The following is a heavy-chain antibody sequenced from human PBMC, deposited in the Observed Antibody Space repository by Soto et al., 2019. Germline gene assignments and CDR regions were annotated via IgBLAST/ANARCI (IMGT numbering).Heavy chain of an antibody. D-gene: IGHD1-1*01. V-gene: IGHV3-23*01. CDR3: ATVHNNSRPFDY. J-gene: IGHJ4*02. CDR1: GFTFSIYA. CDR2: TGATGRTT. Sequence: QSGGSLRLSCAASGFTFSIYAMTWVRQAPGKGLEWVSTTGATGRTTYYADSVKGRFTVSRDNSKNTLDLQMSSLRAEDTAVYYCATVHNNSRPFDYWGQGTLVTVSS.